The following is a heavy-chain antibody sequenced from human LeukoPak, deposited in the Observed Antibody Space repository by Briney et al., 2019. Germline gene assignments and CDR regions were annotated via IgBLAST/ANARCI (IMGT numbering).Heavy chain of an antibody. CDR2: IYYSGST. Sequence: SETLSLTCTVSGGSISSSSYYWGWIRQPPGKGLEWIGSIYYSGSTYYNPSLKSRVTISVDTSKNQFSLKLSSVTAADTAVYYCARGTKRGPNWFDPWGQGTLVTVSS. V-gene: IGHV4-39*07. D-gene: IGHD1-7*01. J-gene: IGHJ5*02. CDR1: GGSISSSSYY. CDR3: ARGTKRGPNWFDP.